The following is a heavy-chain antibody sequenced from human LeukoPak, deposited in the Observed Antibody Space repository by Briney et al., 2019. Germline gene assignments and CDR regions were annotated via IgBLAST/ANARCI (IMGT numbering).Heavy chain of an antibody. D-gene: IGHD3-10*01. V-gene: IGHV4-38-2*02. J-gene: IGHJ4*02. Sequence: SETLSLTCTVSGYSISSGYYWGWIRQPPGKGLEWIGSIYHSGSTYYNPSLKSRVTISVDTSKNQFSLKLSSVTAADTAVYYCARDLRTDYYGFGYWGQGTLVTVSS. CDR2: IYHSGST. CDR3: ARDLRTDYYGFGY. CDR1: GYSISSGYY.